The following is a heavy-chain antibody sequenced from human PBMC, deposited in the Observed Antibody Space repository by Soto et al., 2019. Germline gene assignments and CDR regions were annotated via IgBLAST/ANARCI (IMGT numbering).Heavy chain of an antibody. CDR3: AKVGVWVGGYVADAFDI. J-gene: IGHJ3*02. CDR2: ISGSGGST. Sequence: GGSLRLSCAASGFTFSSYAMSWVRQAPGKGLEWVSAISGSGGSTYYADSVKGRFTISRDNSKNTLYLQMNSLRAEDTAVYYCAKVGVWVGGYVADAFDIWGQGTMVTVSS. D-gene: IGHD5-12*01. V-gene: IGHV3-23*01. CDR1: GFTFSSYA.